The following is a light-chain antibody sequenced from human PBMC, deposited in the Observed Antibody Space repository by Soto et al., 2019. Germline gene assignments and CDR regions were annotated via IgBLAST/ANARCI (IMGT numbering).Light chain of an antibody. V-gene: IGKV3-15*01. CDR1: QSVSSN. CDR2: GAS. CDR3: QHYNNWAPWT. J-gene: IGKJ1*01. Sequence: EIVMTQSPATLSVSPGERATLSCRASQSVSSNLAWYQQKPGQTPRLLIYGASTRTTGIPARFSGSGSGTEFTLTISSLQPEDFAVYYCQHYNNWAPWTFGQGTKVEVK.